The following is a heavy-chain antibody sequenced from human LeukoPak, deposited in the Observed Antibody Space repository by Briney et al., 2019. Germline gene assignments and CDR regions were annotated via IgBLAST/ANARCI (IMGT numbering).Heavy chain of an antibody. CDR2: ISRSGSTR. V-gene: IGHV3-11*01. Sequence: GGSLRLSCAASGFTFSDYYMSWIRQAPGKGLEWVSHISRSGSTRYYADSLKGRFTISRDNAKNSLYLQMNSLRAEDTAVYYCARRDIAAAAIDYWGQGTLVTVSS. CDR3: ARRDIAAAAIDY. J-gene: IGHJ4*02. D-gene: IGHD6-13*01. CDR1: GFTFSDYY.